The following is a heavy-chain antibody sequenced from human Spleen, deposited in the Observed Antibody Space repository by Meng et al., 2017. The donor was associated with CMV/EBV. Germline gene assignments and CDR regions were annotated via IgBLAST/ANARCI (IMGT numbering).Heavy chain of an antibody. CDR1: GYTFTSYY. Sequence: ASVKVSCKASGYTFTSYYMHWVRQAPGQGLEWMGIINPSGGSTSYAQKFQGRVTMTRDTSTSTVYMELSSLRSEDTAVYYCARGPRTITIFGVVLDGMDVWGQGTTVTVSS. J-gene: IGHJ6*02. V-gene: IGHV1-46*01. D-gene: IGHD3-3*01. CDR3: ARGPRTITIFGVVLDGMDV. CDR2: INPSGGST.